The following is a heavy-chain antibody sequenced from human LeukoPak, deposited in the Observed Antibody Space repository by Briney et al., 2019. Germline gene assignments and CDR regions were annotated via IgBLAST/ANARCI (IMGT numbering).Heavy chain of an antibody. D-gene: IGHD3-22*01. V-gene: IGHV3-23*01. CDR1: GFTFSSYA. J-gene: IGHJ4*02. CDR3: AKGNYYDSSGYYFDY. Sequence: GSLRLSCAASGFTFSSYAVSWVRQAPGKGLEWVSAISGSGGSTYYADSVKGRFTISRDNSKNTLYLQMNSLRAEDTAVYYCAKGNYYDSSGYYFDYWGQGTLVTVSS. CDR2: ISGSGGST.